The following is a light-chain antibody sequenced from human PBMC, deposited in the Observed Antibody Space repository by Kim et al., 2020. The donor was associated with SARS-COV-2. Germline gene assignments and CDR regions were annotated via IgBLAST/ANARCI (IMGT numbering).Light chain of an antibody. Sequence: GHSVTSSCIGTSSYVGVSNYVSWYQHHPGKAPKRIIYEVNERPSGVPDRFSGSKSGNTASLTVSGLQSEDEADYYCSSYAGSNIVVFGGGTQLTVL. CDR3: SSYAGSNIVV. CDR2: EVN. V-gene: IGLV2-8*01. J-gene: IGLJ2*01. CDR1: SSYVGVSNY.